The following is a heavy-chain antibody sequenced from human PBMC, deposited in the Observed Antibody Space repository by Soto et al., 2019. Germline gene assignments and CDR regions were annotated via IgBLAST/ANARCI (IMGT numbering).Heavy chain of an antibody. CDR2: IYYSGST. V-gene: IGHV4-61*01. CDR1: GGSVSSGSYY. Sequence: QVQLQESGPGLVKPSETLSLTCTVSGGSVSSGSYYWSWIRQPPGKGLAWFGSIYYSGSTNYNPSLKSRVTMSVDACKNQSSLQLSSVTAADTAVYYCASDGRIAASPGDNWFDPWGQGTLVTVSS. D-gene: IGHD6-25*01. J-gene: IGHJ5*02. CDR3: ASDGRIAASPGDNWFDP.